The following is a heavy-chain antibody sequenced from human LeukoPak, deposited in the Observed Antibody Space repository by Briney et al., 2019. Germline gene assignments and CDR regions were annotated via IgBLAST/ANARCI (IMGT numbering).Heavy chain of an antibody. Sequence: ASVKVSCKASGGTFSSYTISWVRQAPGQGLEWMGRIIPILGIANYAQKFQGRVTITTDESTSTAYMEVSSLRSEDTAVYYCGRKAGDCGGGSCYSIDYWGQGTLVTVSS. CDR3: GRKAGDCGGGSCYSIDY. D-gene: IGHD2-15*01. J-gene: IGHJ4*02. V-gene: IGHV1-69*02. CDR1: GGTFSSYT. CDR2: IIPILGIA.